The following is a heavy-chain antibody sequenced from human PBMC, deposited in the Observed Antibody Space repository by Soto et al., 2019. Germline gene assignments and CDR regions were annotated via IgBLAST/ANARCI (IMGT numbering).Heavy chain of an antibody. J-gene: IGHJ4*02. CDR3: AKKWPGYQLLEGLIDY. V-gene: IGHV3-23*01. D-gene: IGHD2-2*01. Sequence: EVQLLESGGGLVQPGGSLRLSCAASGFTFSSYAMSWVRQAPGKGLEWVSAISGSGGSTYYADSVKGRFTISRDNSKNXLYLQMDSLRAEDTAVYYCAKKWPGYQLLEGLIDYWGQGTLVTVSS. CDR2: ISGSGGST. CDR1: GFTFSSYA.